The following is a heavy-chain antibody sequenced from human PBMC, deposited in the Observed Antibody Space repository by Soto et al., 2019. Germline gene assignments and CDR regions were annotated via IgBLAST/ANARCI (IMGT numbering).Heavy chain of an antibody. V-gene: IGHV3-74*01. CDR1: GFTFSSYW. D-gene: IGHD3-3*01. J-gene: IGHJ6*02. CDR3: ARGRGYYDFWSGHYGMDV. CDR2: INSDGSST. Sequence: VRLSCAASGFTFSSYWMHWVRQAPGKGLVWVSRINSDGSSTSYADSVKGRFTISRDNAKNTLYLQMNSLRAEDTAVYYCARGRGYYDFWSGHYGMDVWGQGTTVTVSS.